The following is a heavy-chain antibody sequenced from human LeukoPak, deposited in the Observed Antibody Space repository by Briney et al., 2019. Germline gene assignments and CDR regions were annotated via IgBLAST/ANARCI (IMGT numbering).Heavy chain of an antibody. CDR2: IYHSGGT. V-gene: IGHV4-30-2*01. J-gene: IGHJ6*02. CDR3: ASCGGDCYYGMDV. CDR1: GGSISSGGYS. D-gene: IGHD2-21*01. Sequence: PSQTLSLTCAVSGGSISSGGYSWSWIRQPPGKGLEWIGYIYHSGGTYYNPSLKSRVTISVDRSKSQFSLKLSSVTAADTAVYYCASCGGDCYYGMDVWGQGTTVTVSS.